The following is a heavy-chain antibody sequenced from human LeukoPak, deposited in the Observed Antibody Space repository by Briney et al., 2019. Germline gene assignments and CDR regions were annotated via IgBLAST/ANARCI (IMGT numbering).Heavy chain of an antibody. V-gene: IGHV4-34*01. J-gene: IGHJ4*02. CDR2: INHSVIT. CDR3: ARAGYSSRWYWYYFDY. D-gene: IGHD6-13*01. CDR1: GMSSSVYY. Sequence: PETLSLTSALYGMSSSVYYWSCVPHPPEKRHEWIGEINHSVITNYNPTLKPRVTISVGPSKRQFSLTLSSVPAAHTAVYYCARAGYSSRWYWYYFDYWGQGTLVTVSS.